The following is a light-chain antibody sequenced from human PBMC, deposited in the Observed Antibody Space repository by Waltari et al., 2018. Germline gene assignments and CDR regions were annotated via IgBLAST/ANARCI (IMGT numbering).Light chain of an antibody. CDR3: LQYNTAPYS. J-gene: IGKJ2*03. V-gene: IGKV1-17*01. CDR2: DAS. CDR1: QDINNY. Sequence: DIQMTQSPSSLSASVGDRVTITCRASQDINNYLNWYQQSPGKPPKRLISDASSLQSGVPSRFGGSGSGTVFTLTINSLQPEDFATYYCLQYNTAPYSFGPGTKVEIK.